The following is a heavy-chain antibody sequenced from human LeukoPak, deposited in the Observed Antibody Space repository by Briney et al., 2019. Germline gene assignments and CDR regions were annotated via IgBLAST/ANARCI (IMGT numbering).Heavy chain of an antibody. V-gene: IGHV4-59*08. D-gene: IGHD3-10*01. Sequence: SETLSLTCTVSGGSISSYYWSWIRQPPGKGLEWIGYIYYSGSTYYNPSLKSRVTISVDTSKNQFSLKLSSVTAADTAVYYCARAVGVGYYGSGSYYWFDPWGQGTLVTVSS. CDR3: ARAVGVGYYGSGSYYWFDP. CDR2: IYYSGST. J-gene: IGHJ5*02. CDR1: GGSISSYY.